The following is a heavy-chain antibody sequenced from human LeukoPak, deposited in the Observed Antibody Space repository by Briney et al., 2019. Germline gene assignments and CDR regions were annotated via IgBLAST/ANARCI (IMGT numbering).Heavy chain of an antibody. D-gene: IGHD3-10*01. Sequence: PSETLSLTCAVYSGSFSDYFWSWIRQPPGKGLEWIGEIDHRGSTNYNPSLKSRVTISVDTSKNQFSLKLSSVTAADTAVYYCARDSDLLLWFGDRKSHALDYWGQGTLVTVSS. J-gene: IGHJ4*02. CDR2: IDHRGST. V-gene: IGHV4-34*01. CDR3: ARDSDLLLWFGDRKSHALDY. CDR1: SGSFSDYF.